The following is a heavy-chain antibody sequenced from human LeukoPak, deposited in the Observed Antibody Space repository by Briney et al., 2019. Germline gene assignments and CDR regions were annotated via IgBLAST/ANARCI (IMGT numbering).Heavy chain of an antibody. V-gene: IGHV1-2*02. Sequence: ASVKVSCKASGYTFTGYYMHWVRQAPGQGLEWMGWINPNSGGTNYAKKFQGRVTMTRDTSISTAYMELSRLRSDDTAVYYCARGGYYDFWSGYGQRTHFDYWGQGTLVTVSS. CDR3: ARGGYYDFWSGYGQRTHFDY. D-gene: IGHD3-3*01. J-gene: IGHJ4*02. CDR1: GYTFTGYY. CDR2: INPNSGGT.